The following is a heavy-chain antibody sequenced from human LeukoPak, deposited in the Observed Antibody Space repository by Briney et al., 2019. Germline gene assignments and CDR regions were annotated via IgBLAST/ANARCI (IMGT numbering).Heavy chain of an antibody. Sequence: SETLSLTCAVYGGSFSGYYWSWIRQPPGKGLEWIGEINHSGSTNYSPSLKSRVTISVDTSKNQFSLKLSSVTAADTAVYYCARGHGYYYYGMDVWGKGTTVTVSS. V-gene: IGHV4-34*01. CDR1: GGSFSGYY. J-gene: IGHJ6*04. CDR2: INHSGST. CDR3: ARGHGYYYYGMDV.